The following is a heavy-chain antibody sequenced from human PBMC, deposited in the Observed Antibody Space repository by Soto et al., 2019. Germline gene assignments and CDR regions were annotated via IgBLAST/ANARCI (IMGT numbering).Heavy chain of an antibody. D-gene: IGHD2-15*01. V-gene: IGHV1-3*01. Sequence: ASVKVSCKASGYTFTSYAMHWVRQAPGQRLEWMGWINAGNGNTKYSQKFQGRVTITRDTSASTAYMELSSLRSEDTAVYYCARGLYCSGGSCYCGSRLASWGHGTVFT. CDR3: ARGLYCSGGSCYCGSRLAS. CDR1: GYTFTSYA. J-gene: IGHJ5*01. CDR2: INAGNGNT.